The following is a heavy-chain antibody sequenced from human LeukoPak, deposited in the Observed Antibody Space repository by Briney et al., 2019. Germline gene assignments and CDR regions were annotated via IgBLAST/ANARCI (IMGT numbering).Heavy chain of an antibody. Sequence: GGSLRLSCAATGFTFSNNWMSWVRQAPGKGLECVANIKKDGSEKYYINSVKGRFTISRDNAKNSLYLQMNSLRAEDTALYYCVKDAGTAWGQGTLVTVSS. D-gene: IGHD2-8*02. CDR2: IKKDGSEK. CDR3: VKDAGTA. V-gene: IGHV3-7*01. CDR1: GFTFSNNW. J-gene: IGHJ5*02.